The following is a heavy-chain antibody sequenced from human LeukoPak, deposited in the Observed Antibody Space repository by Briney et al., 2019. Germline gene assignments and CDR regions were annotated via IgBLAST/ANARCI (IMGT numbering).Heavy chain of an antibody. CDR2: IYYSGST. V-gene: IGHV4-39*02. CDR3: ARRYAHRSRWFVP. Sequence: SETLSHTCTVSGDSISGDNHYWGWIRQPPGKRLEWIGNIYYSGSTHYNPSLKSRVIISIDTSNNLFSLKLSSVTAADTAIYYCARRYAHRSRWFVPWSQGTLVTVSS. D-gene: IGHD3-16*01. J-gene: IGHJ5*02. CDR1: GDSISGDNHY.